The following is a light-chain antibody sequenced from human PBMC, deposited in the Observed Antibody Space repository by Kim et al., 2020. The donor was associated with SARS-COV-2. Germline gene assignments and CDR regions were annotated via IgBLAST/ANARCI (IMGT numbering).Light chain of an antibody. Sequence: ASVGDRVTITCRASQGIRNDLGWYQQKPGKAPNLLIYGASRLQSGVPSRFSGSGSGTDFTLTISRLQPEDFATYYCLQDYNYPFTFGGGTKVDIK. CDR1: QGIRND. CDR3: LQDYNYPFT. CDR2: GAS. J-gene: IGKJ4*01. V-gene: IGKV1-6*01.